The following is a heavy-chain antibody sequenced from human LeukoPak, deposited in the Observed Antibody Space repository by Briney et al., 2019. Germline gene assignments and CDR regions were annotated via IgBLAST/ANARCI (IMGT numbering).Heavy chain of an antibody. CDR1: GGSISSNSYY. J-gene: IGHJ3*02. CDR3: ARCSGYWARCAFDI. V-gene: IGHV4-39*07. Sequence: SETLSLTCTVSGGSISSNSYYWGWIRQPPRKGLEWIGSIYYTGSTYYNPSLKSRVTISVDTSRNQFSLKLTSVTAADTAVYFCARCSGYWARCAFDIWGQGTMVTVSS. CDR2: IYYTGST. D-gene: IGHD3-22*01.